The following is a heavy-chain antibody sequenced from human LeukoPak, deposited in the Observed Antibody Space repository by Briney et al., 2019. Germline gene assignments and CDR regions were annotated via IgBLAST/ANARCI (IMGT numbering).Heavy chain of an antibody. CDR2: IRYDGSNK. CDR1: GFTFSSYG. Sequence: PGGSLRLSCAASGFTFSSYGTHWVRQAPGKGLEWVAFIRYDGSNKYYADSVKGRFTISRDNSKNTLYLQMNSLRAEDTAVYYCAKDGRIYGSGSYYNKEGLDYWGQGTLVTVSS. V-gene: IGHV3-30*02. D-gene: IGHD3-10*01. CDR3: AKDGRIYGSGSYYNKEGLDY. J-gene: IGHJ4*02.